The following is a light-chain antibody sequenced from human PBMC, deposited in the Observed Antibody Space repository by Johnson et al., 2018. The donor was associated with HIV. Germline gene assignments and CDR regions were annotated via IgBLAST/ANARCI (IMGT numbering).Light chain of an antibody. J-gene: IGLJ1*01. V-gene: IGLV1-44*01. CDR2: NSN. Sequence: QPGLTQPPSASGTPGQRVTISSSGSTSNIGINGANWYQQVPGTAPKLLIYNSNQRPSGVPERFSGSKSGTSASLAISGLRSEAEAEYYCAAWDDSVNGYVFGTGTKVTVL. CDR1: TSNIGING. CDR3: AAWDDSVNGYV.